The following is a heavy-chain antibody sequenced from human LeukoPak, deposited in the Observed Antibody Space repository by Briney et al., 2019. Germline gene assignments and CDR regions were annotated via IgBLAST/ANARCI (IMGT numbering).Heavy chain of an antibody. J-gene: IGHJ3*02. Sequence: SETLSLTCAVYGGSFSGYYWSWIRQPAGKGLEWIGRIYTSGSTNYNPSLKSRVTISVDTSKNQFSLKLSSVTAADTAVYYCATTCLGGTSCQISDAFHIWGQGTMVTVSS. D-gene: IGHD2-2*01. V-gene: IGHV4-59*10. CDR2: IYTSGST. CDR3: ATTCLGGTSCQISDAFHI. CDR1: GGSFSGYY.